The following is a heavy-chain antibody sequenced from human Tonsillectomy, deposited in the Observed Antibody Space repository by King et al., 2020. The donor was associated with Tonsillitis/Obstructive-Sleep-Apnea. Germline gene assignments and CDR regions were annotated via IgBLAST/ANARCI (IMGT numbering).Heavy chain of an antibody. V-gene: IGHV4-39*01. CDR3: ARPHGYCSGGSCYPMGWFDP. CDR1: GGSISSSSYY. D-gene: IGHD2-15*01. CDR2: IYYSGST. J-gene: IGHJ5*02. Sequence: QLQESGPGLVKPSETLSLTCTVSGGSISSSSYYWGWIRQPPGKGLEWIGSIYYSGSTYYNPSLKSRVTISVDTSKNQFSLKLSSVTAADTAVYYCARPHGYCSGGSCYPMGWFDPWGQGTPVTVSS.